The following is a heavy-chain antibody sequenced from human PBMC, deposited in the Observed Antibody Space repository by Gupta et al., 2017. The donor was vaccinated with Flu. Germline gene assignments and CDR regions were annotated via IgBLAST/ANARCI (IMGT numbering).Heavy chain of an antibody. J-gene: IGHJ6*02. Sequence: GASVRVSCKASGYTFTGNYMHWVRQAPGQGLEWMGWINPRTGGTKYAQKFQGWVTMTRDTSITTAYMDMSRLKSDDTAVYYCAKATDTGYYYGMDVWGQGTTVIVS. CDR3: AKATDTGYYYGMDV. CDR1: GYTFTGNY. D-gene: IGHD1-14*01. CDR2: INPRTGGT. V-gene: IGHV1-2*04.